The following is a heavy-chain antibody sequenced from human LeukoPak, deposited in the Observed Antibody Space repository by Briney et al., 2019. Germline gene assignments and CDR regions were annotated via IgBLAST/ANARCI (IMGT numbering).Heavy chain of an antibody. CDR1: GFTFSSYA. CDR2: ISGSGDIT. D-gene: IGHD1-26*01. CDR3: ASYSGSYSGD. J-gene: IGHJ4*02. Sequence: GGSLRLSCAASGFTFSSYAMSWVRQAPGKGPEWVSAISGSGDITYYADSVKGRFTISRDNSKKTLYLQMNSLRAEDTAVYYCASYSGSYSGDWGQGTLVTVSS. V-gene: IGHV3-23*01.